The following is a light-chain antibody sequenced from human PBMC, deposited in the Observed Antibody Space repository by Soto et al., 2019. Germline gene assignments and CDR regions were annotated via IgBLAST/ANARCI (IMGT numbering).Light chain of an antibody. J-gene: IGLJ1*01. CDR1: SSNIGAGYE. CDR3: QSYDSSLSGYV. CDR2: ENN. Sequence: QSVLTQPPSVSEAPGQRVTISCTGSSSNIGAGYEAHWYQQVPGTAPKLLIYENNNRPSWVPDRFSGSKSGTSASLAITGLKDEDEAEYYCQSYDSSLSGYVFGTGTKLTVL. V-gene: IGLV1-40*01.